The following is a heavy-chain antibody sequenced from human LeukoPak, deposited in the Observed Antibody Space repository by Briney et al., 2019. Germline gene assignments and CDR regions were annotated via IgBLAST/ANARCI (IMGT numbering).Heavy chain of an antibody. V-gene: IGHV4-59*01. CDR2: IYYSGST. CDR1: GGSISSYY. J-gene: IGHJ4*02. Sequence: SETLSLTCTVSGGSISSYYWSWIRQPPGKGLEWIGYIYYSGSTNYNPSLKSRVTISVDTSKNQFSLKLSSVTAADTAVYYCAGPIGVRGAPFDYWGQGTLVTVSS. D-gene: IGHD3-10*01. CDR3: AGPIGVRGAPFDY.